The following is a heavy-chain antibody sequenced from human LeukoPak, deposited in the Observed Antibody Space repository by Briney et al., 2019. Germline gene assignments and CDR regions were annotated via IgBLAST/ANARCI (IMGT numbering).Heavy chain of an antibody. Sequence: GGSLRLSCAASGFTLSSYGMHWVRQAPGKGLQWVAFIPFDGSNKYYADSVKGRFTISRDKSKNTLYLQMNSLRAEDTAVYYCAKDGGYYSYDYWGQGTLVTVSS. V-gene: IGHV3-30*02. J-gene: IGHJ4*02. D-gene: IGHD3-16*01. CDR2: IPFDGSNK. CDR3: AKDGGYYSYDY. CDR1: GFTLSSYG.